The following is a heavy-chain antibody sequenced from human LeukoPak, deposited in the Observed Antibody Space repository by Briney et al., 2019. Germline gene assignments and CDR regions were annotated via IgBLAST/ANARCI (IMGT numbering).Heavy chain of an antibody. D-gene: IGHD1-26*01. V-gene: IGHV4-34*01. J-gene: IGHJ4*02. CDR3: ARGWDRSKACEH. CDR2: IHPSGIF. CDR1: GGPYDDYH. Sequence: SETLSLPRTVYGGPYDDYHCSWLRQPPGKGLEWIGEIHPSGIFYYNSSLVSRVTISIDTSKSQFSLRLTSVTAADTAFYYGARGWDRSKACEHWGQGSRVTVSS.